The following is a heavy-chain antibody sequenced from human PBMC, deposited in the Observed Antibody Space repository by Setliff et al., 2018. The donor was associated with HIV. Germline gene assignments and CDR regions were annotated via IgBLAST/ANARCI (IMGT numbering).Heavy chain of an antibody. CDR3: ARDRPRGGGSLDAFDI. CDR1: GFTFSSYS. V-gene: IGHV3-21*01. CDR2: TSSSSSYI. Sequence: GGSLRLSCAASGFTFSSYSMNWVRQAPGKGLEWVSSTSSSSSYIYYADSVKGRFTISRDNAKDSLYLQMNSLRAEDTAVYYCARDRPRGGGSLDAFDIWGQGTMVTVSS. D-gene: IGHD1-26*01. J-gene: IGHJ3*02.